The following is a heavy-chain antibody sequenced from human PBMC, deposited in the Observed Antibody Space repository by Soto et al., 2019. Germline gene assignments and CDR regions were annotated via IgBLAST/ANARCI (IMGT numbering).Heavy chain of an antibody. J-gene: IGHJ4*02. D-gene: IGHD1-1*01. CDR2: IYWDDDK. V-gene: IGHV2-5*02. CDR3: AHSLAWKSATLDY. Sequence: QITLKESGPTLVQPTQTLTLTCAFSGFSLTSSGVAVGWVRQPPGRALEWLALIYWDDDKRYSPSLKSRLTITKDTSKNQVVLTMTNTDPVDTATYYCAHSLAWKSATLDYWGQGTLVTVSS. CDR1: GFSLTSSGVA.